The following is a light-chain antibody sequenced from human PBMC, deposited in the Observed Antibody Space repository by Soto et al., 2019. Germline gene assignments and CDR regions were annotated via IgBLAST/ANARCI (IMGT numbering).Light chain of an antibody. CDR3: QQRSNLIT. J-gene: IGKJ5*01. Sequence: EIVLTQSPATLSLSPGERATLSCRASQSVSSYLAWYQQKPGQAPRLLIYDASNRATGIPARFSGSGSGTNFTLNISSLETEDFAVYYCQQRSNLITFGQGTRQEMK. CDR2: DAS. V-gene: IGKV3-11*01. CDR1: QSVSSY.